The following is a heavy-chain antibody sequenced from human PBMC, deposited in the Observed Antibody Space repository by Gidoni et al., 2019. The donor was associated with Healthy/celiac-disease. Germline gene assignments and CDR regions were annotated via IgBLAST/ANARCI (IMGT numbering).Heavy chain of an antibody. V-gene: IGHV3-23*01. Sequence: GGSLRLSCAAPGFTFSSYAMSWVRQAPGKGLEWVSAISGSGSSTYYADSVRGRFTISRDNSKNTLYLQMNSLRAEDTAVYYCAKDQGTGYYGLGNLWAFDIWGQGTMVTVSS. J-gene: IGHJ3*02. CDR3: AKDQGTGYYGLGNLWAFDI. CDR2: ISGSGSST. D-gene: IGHD3-10*01. CDR1: GFTFSSYA.